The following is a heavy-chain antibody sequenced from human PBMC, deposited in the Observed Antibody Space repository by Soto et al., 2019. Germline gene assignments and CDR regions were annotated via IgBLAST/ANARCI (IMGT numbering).Heavy chain of an antibody. J-gene: IGHJ4*02. CDR1: GFTFSSYA. CDR3: ARDSSIAARPVHPFDY. Sequence: QVQLVESGGGVVQPGRSLRLSCAASGFTFSSYAMHWVRQAPGKGLEWVAVISYDGSNKYYADSVKGRFTISRDNSKNTLYLQMNSLRAEDTAVYYCARDSSIAARPVHPFDYWGQGTLVTVSS. CDR2: ISYDGSNK. D-gene: IGHD6-6*01. V-gene: IGHV3-30-3*01.